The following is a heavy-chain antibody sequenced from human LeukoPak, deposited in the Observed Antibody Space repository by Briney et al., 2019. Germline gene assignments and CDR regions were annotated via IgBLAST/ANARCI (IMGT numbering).Heavy chain of an antibody. CDR1: GGTFSSYA. D-gene: IGHD3-16*02. CDR2: IIPIFGTA. CDR3: AMGDYVWGSYRRHFDY. Sequence: ASVKVSRKASGGTFSSYAISWVRQAPGQGLEWMGGIIPIFGTANYAQKFQGRVTITADKSTSTAYMELSSLRSEDTAVYYCAMGDYVWGSYRRHFDYWGQGTLVTVSS. J-gene: IGHJ4*02. V-gene: IGHV1-69*06.